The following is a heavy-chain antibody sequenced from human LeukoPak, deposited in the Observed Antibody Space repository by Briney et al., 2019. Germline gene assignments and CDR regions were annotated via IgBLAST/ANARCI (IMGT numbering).Heavy chain of an antibody. Sequence: PSETLSLTCTVSGGSISSGDYYWSWIRQPPGKGLEWIGYIYYSGSTYYNPSLKSRVTISVDTSKNQFSLKLSSVTAADTAVYYCAREVGITIFGVVIRAFDIWGQGTMVTVSS. CDR3: AREVGITIFGVVIRAFDI. J-gene: IGHJ3*02. D-gene: IGHD3-3*01. CDR2: IYYSGST. V-gene: IGHV4-30-4*01. CDR1: GGSISSGDYY.